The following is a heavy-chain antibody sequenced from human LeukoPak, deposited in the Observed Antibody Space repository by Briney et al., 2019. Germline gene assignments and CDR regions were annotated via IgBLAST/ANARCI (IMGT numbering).Heavy chain of an antibody. Sequence: SWVRQAPGKGLEWIGYIYYSGSTYYNPSLKSRVTISVDTSKNQFSLKLSSVTAADTAVYYCARALYYYDSSGYYDAFDIWGQGTMVTVSS. CDR3: ARALYYYDSSGYYDAFDI. V-gene: IGHV4-30-4*08. CDR2: IYYSGST. J-gene: IGHJ3*02. D-gene: IGHD3-22*01.